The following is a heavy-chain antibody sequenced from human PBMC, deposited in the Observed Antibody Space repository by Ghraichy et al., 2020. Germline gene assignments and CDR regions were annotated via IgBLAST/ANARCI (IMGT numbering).Heavy chain of an antibody. D-gene: IGHD3-22*01. CDR2: IFRSGGT. V-gene: IGHV4-38-2*02. CDR3: ARGRLIYYDSSGSYYDY. Sequence: SETLSLTCTVSGYSISSGYFWGWIRQPPGKGLEWIANIFRSGGTFYNPSLKSRVTISVNTSENQISLQLSSVTAADTAVYFCARGRLIYYDSSGSYYDYWGQGTQV. J-gene: IGHJ4*02. CDR1: GYSISSGYF.